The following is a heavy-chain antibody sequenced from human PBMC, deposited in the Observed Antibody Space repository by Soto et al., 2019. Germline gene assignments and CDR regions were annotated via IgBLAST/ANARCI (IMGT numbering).Heavy chain of an antibody. Sequence: QVQLVESGGGVVQPGRSLRLSCSASGFTFSDYAINWVRQARGKGLEWVASISGDGINKYIADSVKGRFIISRDNSKNTVLLQMSSLGPEDTAVYYCARRLTPSVTAMGYWGQGTLVTVSS. V-gene: IGHV3-30-3*01. CDR2: ISGDGINK. J-gene: IGHJ4*02. D-gene: IGHD2-21*02. CDR1: GFTFSDYA. CDR3: ARRLTPSVTAMGY.